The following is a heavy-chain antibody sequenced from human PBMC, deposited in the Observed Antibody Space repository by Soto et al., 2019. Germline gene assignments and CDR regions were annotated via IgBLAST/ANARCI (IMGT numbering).Heavy chain of an antibody. D-gene: IGHD2-15*01. Sequence: SETLSLTCAVSGGSISSGGYSWSWIRQPPGKGLEWIGYIYHSGSTYYNPSLKSRVNISVDRSKNPFSLKLSFVTAADTAMYYCASARFDSWGQGTLVTVSS. J-gene: IGHJ4*02. CDR1: GGSISSGGYS. CDR3: ASARFDS. CDR2: IYHSGST. V-gene: IGHV4-30-2*01.